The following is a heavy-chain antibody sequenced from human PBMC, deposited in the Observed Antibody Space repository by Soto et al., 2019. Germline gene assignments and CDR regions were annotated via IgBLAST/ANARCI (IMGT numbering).Heavy chain of an antibody. Sequence: GGSLRLSCAASGFTFSSYGMHWVRQAPGKGLEWVAVISSDGTSRFYADSVKGRFTISRDNSKNTLYLQMNSLRAEDTAMFYCAKVRVKDYYYYAMDVWGQGTTVTVSS. V-gene: IGHV3-30*18. J-gene: IGHJ6*02. D-gene: IGHD4-4*01. CDR2: ISSDGTSR. CDR3: AKVRVKDYYYYAMDV. CDR1: GFTFSSYG.